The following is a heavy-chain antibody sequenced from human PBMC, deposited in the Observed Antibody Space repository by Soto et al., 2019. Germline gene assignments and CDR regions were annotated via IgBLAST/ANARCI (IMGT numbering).Heavy chain of an antibody. V-gene: IGHV1-69*13. CDR3: ARDRLYDSSGYYYLSVFD. CDR2: IIPIFGTA. D-gene: IGHD3-22*01. J-gene: IGHJ4*02. Sequence: SVKVSFKASGGTFSSYAISWVRQAPGQGLEWMGGIIPIFGTANYAQKFQGRVTITADESTSTAYMELSSLRSEDTAVYYCARDRLYDSSGYYYLSVFDWGQGTLVTVSS. CDR1: GGTFSSYA.